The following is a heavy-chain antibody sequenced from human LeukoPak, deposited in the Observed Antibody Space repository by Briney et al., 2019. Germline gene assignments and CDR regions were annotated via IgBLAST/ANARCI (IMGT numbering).Heavy chain of an antibody. CDR1: GFTFSSYG. CDR2: IWYDGSNK. J-gene: IGHJ6*04. Sequence: GGSLRLSCAASGFTFSSYGMHWVRQAPGKGLEWMAVIWYDGSNKYYADSVKGRFTISRDNSKNTLYLQMNSLRAEDTAVYYCARDLFAPDNGDYVNYYYGMDVWGKGTTVTVSS. D-gene: IGHD4-17*01. V-gene: IGHV3-33*01. CDR3: ARDLFAPDNGDYVNYYYGMDV.